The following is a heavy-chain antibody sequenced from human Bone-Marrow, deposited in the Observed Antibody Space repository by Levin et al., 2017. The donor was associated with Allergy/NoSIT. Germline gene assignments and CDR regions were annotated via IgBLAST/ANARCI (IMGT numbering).Heavy chain of an antibody. D-gene: IGHD6-13*01. CDR3: ARLGSVRQQTASYGLDV. CDR1: CGSIRTYY. CDR2: IYYSGST. V-gene: IGHV4-59*08. J-gene: IGHJ6*02. Sequence: SQTLSLTCTVSCGSIRTYYWSWIRRPPGKELEWIGYIYYSGSTNYNPSLKSRVTISVDTSKNQFSLNLNSATAADTAVYYCARLGSVRQQTASYGLDVWGQGTTVTVSS.